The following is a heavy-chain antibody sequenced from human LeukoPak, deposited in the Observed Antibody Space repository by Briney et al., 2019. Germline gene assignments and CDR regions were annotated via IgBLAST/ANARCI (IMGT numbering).Heavy chain of an antibody. CDR3: ARGADGVSSNSRGWFDP. D-gene: IGHD2-15*01. CDR2: IYSGGST. J-gene: IGHJ5*02. CDR1: GFTVSSNY. V-gene: IGHV3-53*01. Sequence: GGSLRLSCAASGFTVSSNYMSWVRQAPGKGLEWVSIIYSGGSTFYADSVKGRFTISRDNSKNTLYLQMNSLRAEDTAVYSCARGADGVSSNSRGWFDPWGQGTLVTVSS.